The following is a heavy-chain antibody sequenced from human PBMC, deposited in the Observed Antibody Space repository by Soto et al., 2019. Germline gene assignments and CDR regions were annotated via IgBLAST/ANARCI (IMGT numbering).Heavy chain of an antibody. CDR2: ISSSGNS. V-gene: IGHV4-31*03. J-gene: IGHJ4*02. CDR1: GDSISSGTHY. Sequence: SETLSLTCTVSGDSISSGTHYWNWIRQHPGKGLEWIGYISSSGNSYYSPSLKSRVFMSVDTSKNLFSLKLSSVTAADTAIYYCVLRLTSIYNYFDSWGQGTQVTVSS. D-gene: IGHD2-8*01. CDR3: VLRLTSIYNYFDS.